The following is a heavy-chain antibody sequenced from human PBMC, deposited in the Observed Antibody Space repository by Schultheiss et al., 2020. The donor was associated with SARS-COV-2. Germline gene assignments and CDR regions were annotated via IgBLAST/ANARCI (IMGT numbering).Heavy chain of an antibody. V-gene: IGHV3-13*01. J-gene: IGHJ2*01. CDR2: IGTAGDT. Sequence: GGSLRLSCAACGFTFSSYDMHWVRQATGKGLEWVSAIGTAGDTYYPGSVKGRFTISRENAKNSLYLQMNSLRAGDTAVYYCARGAYPYWYFDLWGRGTLVTVSS. CDR1: GFTFSSYD. CDR3: ARGAYPYWYFDL.